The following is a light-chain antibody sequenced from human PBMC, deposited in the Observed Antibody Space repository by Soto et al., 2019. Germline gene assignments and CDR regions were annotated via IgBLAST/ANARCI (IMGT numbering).Light chain of an antibody. V-gene: IGKV1-5*03. CDR1: QTVSDS. J-gene: IGKJ1*01. Sequence: DIQMTQSPSTLSASVGDRVTITCRASQTVSDSLAWYQQRPGKAPNLLIYKASTLESGVPSRFSGSGSGTEFTLTISSLQPDDFATYYCQHYYTYSWTFGQGTKVEIK. CDR2: KAS. CDR3: QHYYTYSWT.